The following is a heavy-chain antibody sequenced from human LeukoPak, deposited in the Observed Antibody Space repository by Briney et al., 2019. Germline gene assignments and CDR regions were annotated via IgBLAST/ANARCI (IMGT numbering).Heavy chain of an antibody. V-gene: IGHV1-46*01. CDR1: GYTFTSYY. CDR2: INPSGGST. D-gene: IGHD3-10*01. J-gene: IGHJ5*02. CDR3: AGGRGVRDPINWFDP. Sequence: ASVKVSCKASGYTFTSYYMHWVRRAPGQGLEWMGIINPSGGSTSYAQKFQGRVTMTRDMSTSTVYMELSSLRSEDTAVYYCAGGRGVRDPINWFDPWGQGTLVTVSS.